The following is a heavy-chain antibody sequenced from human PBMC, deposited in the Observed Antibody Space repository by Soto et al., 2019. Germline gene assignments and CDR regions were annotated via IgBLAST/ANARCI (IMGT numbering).Heavy chain of an antibody. CDR1: GFTFSSYW. J-gene: IGHJ4*02. Sequence: GGSLRLSCAASGFTFSSYWMSWVRQAPGKGLEWVANIKQDGSEKYYVDSVKGRFTISRDNAKNSLYLQMNSLRAEDTAVYYCARVRGRYSSGWSVYYFDYWGQGTLVTVSS. CDR3: ARVRGRYSSGWSVYYFDY. D-gene: IGHD6-19*01. V-gene: IGHV3-7*03. CDR2: IKQDGSEK.